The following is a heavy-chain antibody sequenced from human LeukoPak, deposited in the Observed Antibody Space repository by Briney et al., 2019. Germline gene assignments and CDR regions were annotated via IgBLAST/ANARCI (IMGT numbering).Heavy chain of an antibody. Sequence: SETLSPTCAVYGGSFSGYYWSWIRQPPGKGLEWIGEINHSGSTNYNPSLKSRVTISVDTSKNQFSLKLSSVTAADTAVYYCARDPSPYCGGDCYSAPWGQGTLVTVSS. V-gene: IGHV4-34*01. CDR3: ARDPSPYCGGDCYSAP. CDR2: INHSGST. J-gene: IGHJ5*02. CDR1: GGSFSGYY. D-gene: IGHD2-21*02.